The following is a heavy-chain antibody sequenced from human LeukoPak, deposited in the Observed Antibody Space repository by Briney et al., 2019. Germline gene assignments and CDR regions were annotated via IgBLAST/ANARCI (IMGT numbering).Heavy chain of an antibody. CDR2: ICDSSGST. J-gene: IGHJ5*02. CDR3: AKHQLLLGWFDP. D-gene: IGHD2-2*01. Sequence: AGGSLRLSCAASGFTFSSYAMSWVRQAPGKGLEWDVAICDSSGSTYYADSVKGGFTISRDNSKNTLYLQMNSLRAEDTAVYYCAKHQLLLGWFDPWGQGTLVTVSS. V-gene: IGHV3-23*01. CDR1: GFTFSSYA.